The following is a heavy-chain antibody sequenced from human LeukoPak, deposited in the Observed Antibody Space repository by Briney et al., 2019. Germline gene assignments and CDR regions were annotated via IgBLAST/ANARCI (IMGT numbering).Heavy chain of an antibody. CDR1: GFTFTSYP. CDR2: ISKDGSDE. V-gene: IGHV3-30*15. D-gene: IGHD1-1*01. CDR3: ARDHNYAFDN. Sequence: PGGSLRLSCAASGFTFTSYPLYWVRQPPGKGLEWVALISKDGSDEDYADSVKGRFTISRDNSRDTLFLQMSGLRVDDTAVYYCARDHNYAFDNWGQGTLVSVSS. J-gene: IGHJ4*02.